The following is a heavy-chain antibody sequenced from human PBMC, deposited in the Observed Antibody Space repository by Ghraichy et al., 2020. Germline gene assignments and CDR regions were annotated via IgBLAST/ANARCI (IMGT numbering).Heavy chain of an antibody. Sequence: GESLNISCAASVFTFSSYGMHWVRQAPGKGLEWVAVISYDGSNKYYADSVKGRFTISRDNSKNTLYLQMNSLRAEDTAVYYCAKIPYGSGIDYWGQGTLVTVSS. D-gene: IGHD3-10*01. V-gene: IGHV3-30*18. CDR1: VFTFSSYG. CDR2: ISYDGSNK. J-gene: IGHJ4*02. CDR3: AKIPYGSGIDY.